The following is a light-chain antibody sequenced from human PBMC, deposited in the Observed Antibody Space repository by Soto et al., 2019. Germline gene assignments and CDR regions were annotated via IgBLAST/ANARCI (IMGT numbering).Light chain of an antibody. CDR3: QQRSNWPLT. CDR2: DAS. V-gene: IGKV3-11*01. J-gene: IGKJ4*01. CDR1: QSVSSY. Sequence: EMVLTQSPATLSLSPGERATPSCRASQSVSSYLAWYQQKPGQAPRLLIYDASNRATGIPARFSGSGSGTDFTLTISSLEPEDFGVYYCQQRSNWPLTFGGGNKVEIQ.